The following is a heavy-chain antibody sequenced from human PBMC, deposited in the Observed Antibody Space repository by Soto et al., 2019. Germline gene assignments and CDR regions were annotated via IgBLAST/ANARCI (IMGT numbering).Heavy chain of an antibody. D-gene: IGHD3-22*01. J-gene: IGHJ4*02. V-gene: IGHV3-11*01. CDR2: ISSSGSTI. CDR1: GFTFSDYY. Sequence: GGSLRLSCAASGFTFSDYYMSWIRQAPGKGLEWVSYISSSGSTIYYADSVKGRFTISRDNVKNSLYLQMNSLRAEDTAVYYCVLIVVVITKEPFDYWGQGTLVTVSS. CDR3: VLIVVVITKEPFDY.